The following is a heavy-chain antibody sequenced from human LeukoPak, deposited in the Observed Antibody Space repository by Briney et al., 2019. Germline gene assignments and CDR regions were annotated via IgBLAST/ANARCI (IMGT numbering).Heavy chain of an antibody. J-gene: IGHJ4*02. CDR3: ANDLGWIQLNLG. CDR1: GFIFSNYG. V-gene: IGHV3-23*01. CDR2: ISGSGGST. D-gene: IGHD5-18*01. Sequence: PGGSLRLSCAASGFIFSNYGMNWVRQAPGKGLEWVSAISGSGGSTYYADSVKGRFTISRDNSKNTPYLQMNSLRGEDTAVYYWANDLGWIQLNLGRGQGTLVTVSS.